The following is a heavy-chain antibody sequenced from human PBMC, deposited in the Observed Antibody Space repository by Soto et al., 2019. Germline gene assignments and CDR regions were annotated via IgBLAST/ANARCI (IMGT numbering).Heavy chain of an antibody. CDR3: AKDVSSVITSFEL. CDR1: GFTFSTYA. V-gene: IGHV3-23*01. J-gene: IGHJ2*01. Sequence: GGSLRLSCAASGFTFSTYAMSWVRQAPGKGLEWVSAISGSGGSTYYADSVKGRFTISRDNSKNSLYLQMHSLRAEDTAVYYCAKDVSSVITSFELWGHGTLVTVSS. D-gene: IGHD3-22*01. CDR2: ISGSGGST.